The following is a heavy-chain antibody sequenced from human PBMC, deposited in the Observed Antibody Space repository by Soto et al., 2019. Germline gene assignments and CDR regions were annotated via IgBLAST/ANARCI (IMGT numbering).Heavy chain of an antibody. CDR1: GGSFSGYY. CDR3: ARGPSRDYDILTGPTSYYYGMDV. CDR2: INHSGST. Sequence: SETLSLTCAVYGGSFSGYYLSWIRQPPGKGLEWIGEINHSGSTNYNPSLKSRVTISVDTSKNQFSLKLSSVTAADTAVYYCARGPSRDYDILTGPTSYYYGMDVWGQGTTVTFSS. V-gene: IGHV4-34*01. J-gene: IGHJ6*02. D-gene: IGHD3-9*01.